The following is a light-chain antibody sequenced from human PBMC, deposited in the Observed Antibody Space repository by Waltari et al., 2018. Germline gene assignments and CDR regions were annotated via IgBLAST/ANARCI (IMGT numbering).Light chain of an antibody. V-gene: IGLV2-23*02. CDR3: CSYAGSSTLAV. CDR1: SSDVGSYNL. CDR2: EVS. J-gene: IGLJ7*01. Sequence: QSALTQPASVSGSPGQSITISCTGTSSDVGSYNLVSWYQQHPGKAPQLMLYEVSKRPSGVSNRVSGSKSGNTASLTISGLQAEDETDYSCCSYAGSSTLAVFGGGTQLTVL.